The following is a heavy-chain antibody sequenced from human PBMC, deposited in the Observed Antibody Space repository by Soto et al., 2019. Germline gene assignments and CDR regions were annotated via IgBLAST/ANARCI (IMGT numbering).Heavy chain of an antibody. Sequence: QVQLVQSGAEVKKPVASVKVSCKASGYTFTSYYMHWVRQAPGQGLEWMGIINPSGGSTSYAQKFQGRVTMTRDTSTSTVYMELSSLRSEDTAVYYCARAIAAVVVAATRWFDPWGQGTLVTVSS. D-gene: IGHD2-15*01. CDR3: ARAIAAVVVAATRWFDP. CDR1: GYTFTSYY. CDR2: INPSGGST. J-gene: IGHJ5*02. V-gene: IGHV1-46*03.